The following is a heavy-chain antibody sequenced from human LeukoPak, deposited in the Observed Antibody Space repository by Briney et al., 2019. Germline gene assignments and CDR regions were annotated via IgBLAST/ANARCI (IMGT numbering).Heavy chain of an antibody. V-gene: IGHV4-30-4*01. Sequence: SETLSLTCTVSGGSISRGDYYWSWIRQPPGKGLEWIGYIYYSGSTYYNPSLKSRVTISVDPSKNQFSLKLSSVTAADTAVYYCARWNYSYYYYYMDVWGKGTTVTVSS. J-gene: IGHJ6*03. CDR3: ARWNYSYYYYYMDV. D-gene: IGHD1-7*01. CDR1: GGSISRGDYY. CDR2: IYYSGST.